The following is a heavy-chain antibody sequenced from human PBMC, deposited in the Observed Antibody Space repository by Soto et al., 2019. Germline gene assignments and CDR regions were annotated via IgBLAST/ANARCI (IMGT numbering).Heavy chain of an antibody. D-gene: IGHD3-10*01. V-gene: IGHV4-34*01. J-gene: IGHJ6*02. CDR2: INHSGST. Sequence: SETLSLTCAVYGGSFSGYYWSWIRQPPGKGLEWIGEINHSGSTNYNPSLKSRVTISVDTSKNQFSLKLSSVTAADTAVYYCARDRITMVRGRPCYYGLDVWGPGTTVTVSS. CDR1: GGSFSGYY. CDR3: ARDRITMVRGRPCYYGLDV.